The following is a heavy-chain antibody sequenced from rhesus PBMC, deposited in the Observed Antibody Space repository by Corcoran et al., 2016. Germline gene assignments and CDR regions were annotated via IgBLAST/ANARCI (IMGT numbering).Heavy chain of an antibody. CDR1: GGSISSNY. V-gene: IGHV4-173*01. Sequence: QLQLQESGPGLVKPSETLSLTCAVSGGSISSNYWSRIRQPPRKGLEWIGRIAGSGGSTDYNPSLKSRVTISTDTSKNQFSLKLSSLTAADTAVYYCARARYYGSSYFDYWGQGVLVTVSS. D-gene: IGHD4-29*01. CDR2: IAGSGGST. CDR3: ARARYYGSSYFDY. J-gene: IGHJ4*01.